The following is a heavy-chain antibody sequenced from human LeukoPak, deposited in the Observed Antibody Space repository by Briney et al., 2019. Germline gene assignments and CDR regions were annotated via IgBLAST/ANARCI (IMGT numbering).Heavy chain of an antibody. D-gene: IGHD5-18*01. CDR3: AKDRGGGYSLTFENRGYYYYGMDV. J-gene: IGHJ6*02. Sequence: GGSLRLSCAASGFTFSSYAIHWVRQAPGKGLEWVAFISNDGTNNYYADSVKGRFTISRDNTKNTLDLQMNSLRVEDTAVYYCAKDRGGGYSLTFENRGYYYYGMDVWGQGTTVTVSS. CDR1: GFTFSSYA. V-gene: IGHV3-30*04. CDR2: ISNDGTNN.